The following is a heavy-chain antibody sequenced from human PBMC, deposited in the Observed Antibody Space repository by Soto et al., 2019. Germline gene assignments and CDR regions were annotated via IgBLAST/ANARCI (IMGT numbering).Heavy chain of an antibody. CDR1: GYTFTRYG. Sequence: ASVKVSCKASGYTFTRYGINWVRQAPGRGLEWMGWISAFNGNTNYAQKLQGRVTMTTDTYTSTAYMELSSLRSDDTAVYYCARGRDYYDSSEVGYWGQGTLVTVSS. J-gene: IGHJ4*02. D-gene: IGHD3-22*01. CDR2: ISAFNGNT. CDR3: ARGRDYYDSSEVGY. V-gene: IGHV1-18*01.